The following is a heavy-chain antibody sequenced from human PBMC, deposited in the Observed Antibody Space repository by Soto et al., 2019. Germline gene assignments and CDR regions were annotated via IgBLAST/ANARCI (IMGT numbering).Heavy chain of an antibody. Sequence: EVQLLESGGGLVQPGGSLRLSCAASGFTFRNYAMIWVRQAPGKGLEWVSGISGSGGSTYYADSVKGRFTISRDNSKNTLYLQVNRLRAEDTAVYYCAKGPLDYGSRPEYWGQGTLVTVSS. CDR3: AKGPLDYGSRPEY. J-gene: IGHJ4*02. D-gene: IGHD3-10*01. V-gene: IGHV3-23*01. CDR2: ISGSGGST. CDR1: GFTFRNYA.